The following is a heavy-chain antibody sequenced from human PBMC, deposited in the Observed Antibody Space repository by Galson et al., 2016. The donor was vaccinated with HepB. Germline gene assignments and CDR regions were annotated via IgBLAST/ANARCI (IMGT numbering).Heavy chain of an antibody. CDR1: TFMFSSYT. J-gene: IGHJ4*02. V-gene: IGHV3-64D*06. Sequence: SLRLSCAASTFMFSSYTMHWVRQAPGKGLEYVSAISSDGGSTYYIDSVKGRFTISRDNSMNSLYLQMTSLRTEDTAVYYCVSRGAQWLVTADSWGQGALVTVSS. D-gene: IGHD5-12*01. CDR2: ISSDGGST. CDR3: VSRGAQWLVTADS.